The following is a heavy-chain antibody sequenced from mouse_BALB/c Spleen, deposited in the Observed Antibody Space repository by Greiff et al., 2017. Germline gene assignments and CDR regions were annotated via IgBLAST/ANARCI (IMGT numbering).Heavy chain of an antibody. V-gene: IGHV1-80*01. J-gene: IGHJ3*01. CDR2: IYPGDGDT. CDR1: GYAFSSYW. D-gene: IGHD1-1*01. CDR3: AYYYCNCPFAY. Sequence: QVQLQQSGAELVRPGSSVKISCTASGYAFSSYWMNWVKQRPGQGLEWIGQIYPGDGDTNYNGKFKGKATLTADKSSSTAYMQLSSLTSEDSAVYVCAYYYCNCPFAYWGQGTLVTVSA.